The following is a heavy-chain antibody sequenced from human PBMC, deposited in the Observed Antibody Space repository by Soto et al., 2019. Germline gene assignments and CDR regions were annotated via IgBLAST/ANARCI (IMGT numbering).Heavy chain of an antibody. J-gene: IGHJ4*02. CDR1: GGSFSGYY. CDR2: INHSGST. CDR3: VRGEDYYDSSGYFFDY. V-gene: IGHV4-34*01. D-gene: IGHD3-22*01. Sequence: SETLSITCAVYGGSFSGYYWSWIRQPPGKGLEWIGEINHSGSTNYNPSLKSRVTISVDTSKNQFSLKLSSVTAADTAVYYCVRGEDYYDSSGYFFDYWGQGTLVTVSS.